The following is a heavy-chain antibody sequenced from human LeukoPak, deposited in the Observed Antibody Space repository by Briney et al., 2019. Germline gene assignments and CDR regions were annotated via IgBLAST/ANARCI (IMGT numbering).Heavy chain of an antibody. CDR3: ARGASEYYYYYYMDV. Sequence: SETLSLTCTVSGYSISSGYYWGWIRQPPGKGLEWIGSIYHSGSTYYNPSLKSRVTISVDTSKNQFSLKLSSVTAADTAVYYCARGASEYYYYYYMDVWGKGTTVTVSS. D-gene: IGHD3-16*01. J-gene: IGHJ6*03. V-gene: IGHV4-38-2*02. CDR1: GYSISSGYY. CDR2: IYHSGST.